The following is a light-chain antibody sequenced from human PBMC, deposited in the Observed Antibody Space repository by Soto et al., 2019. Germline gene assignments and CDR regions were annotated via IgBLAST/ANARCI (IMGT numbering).Light chain of an antibody. CDR1: SSNIGAGYD. J-gene: IGLJ2*01. V-gene: IGLV1-40*01. CDR2: GDN. Sequence: QSVLTQSPSVSGAPGQRVTISCTGSSSNIGAGYDVYWYQQLPGTAPKLLMSGDNNRPSGVPDRFSASQSDTSASLAITGLQAEDEADYYCHSYDRRLSGSVFGGGTKLTVL. CDR3: HSYDRRLSGSV.